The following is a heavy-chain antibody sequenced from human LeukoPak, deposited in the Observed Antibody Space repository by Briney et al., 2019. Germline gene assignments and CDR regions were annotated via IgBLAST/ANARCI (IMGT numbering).Heavy chain of an antibody. Sequence: ASVKVSCKASGYTFTSYYMHWVRQAPGEGLEWMGIINPSGGSTSYAQKFQGRVTITRDTSASTAYMELSSLRSEDMAVYYCARGSVCSSTSCYVDIWGQGTMVTVSS. CDR1: GYTFTSYY. CDR2: INPSGGST. V-gene: IGHV1-46*01. D-gene: IGHD2-2*01. CDR3: ARGSVCSSTSCYVDI. J-gene: IGHJ3*02.